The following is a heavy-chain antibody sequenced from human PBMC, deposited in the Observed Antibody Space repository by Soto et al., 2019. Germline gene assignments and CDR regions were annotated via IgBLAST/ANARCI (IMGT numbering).Heavy chain of an antibody. Sequence: SETLSLTCAVSGVCISSSSWWSWVRQPPGKGLEWIGEIYHSGSTNYNPSLKSRVTISVDKSKNQFSLKLSSVTAADTAVYYCARYGAYSSSWYGAGYYYGMDVWGQGTTVTVSS. CDR3: ARYGAYSSSWYGAGYYYGMDV. CDR2: IYHSGST. J-gene: IGHJ6*02. CDR1: GVCISSSSW. V-gene: IGHV4-4*02. D-gene: IGHD6-13*01.